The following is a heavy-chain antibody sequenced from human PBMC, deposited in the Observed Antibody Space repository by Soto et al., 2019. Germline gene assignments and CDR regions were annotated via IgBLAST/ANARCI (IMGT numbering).Heavy chain of an antibody. V-gene: IGHV3-15*01. CDR3: AVDAQCSSTNCPGAFDI. Sequence: EVQLVESGGGLVKPGGSLRLSCAASGFTFTDVWMTWVRQAPGKGLEWVGRIKRKIDGETTDYAAPVKGRFTISRDDLKNTLFRQMNSLKSEDTAVYYCAVDAQCSSTNCPGAFDIWGQGTRVTVSS. CDR2: IKRKIDGETT. CDR1: GFTFTDVW. D-gene: IGHD2-2*01. J-gene: IGHJ3*02.